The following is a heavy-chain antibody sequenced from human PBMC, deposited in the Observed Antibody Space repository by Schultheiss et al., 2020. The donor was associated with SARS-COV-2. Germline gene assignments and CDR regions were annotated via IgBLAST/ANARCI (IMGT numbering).Heavy chain of an antibody. CDR3: ARENGNDASDV. V-gene: IGHV3-21*01. Sequence: GSLRLSCAASGFTFSSYSMNWVRQAPGKGLVWVSSISSSSSYIYYADSVKGRFTISRDNIKKSVHLQMSGLGAEDTAVYYCARENGNDASDVWGQGIMVTVSS. CDR1: GFTFSSYS. J-gene: IGHJ3*01. D-gene: IGHD1-1*01. CDR2: ISSSSSYI.